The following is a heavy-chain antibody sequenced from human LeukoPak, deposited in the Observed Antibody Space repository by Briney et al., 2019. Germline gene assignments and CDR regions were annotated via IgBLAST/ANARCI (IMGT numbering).Heavy chain of an antibody. CDR2: INLNSCGT. CDR1: GYTFTGYY. CDR3: ARELIAVAGSGDHDY. D-gene: IGHD6-19*01. Sequence: ASVKVSRKASGYTFTGYYMHWVRQAPAQGLEWMGRINLNSCGTNYAQKFQGRVTITSDTSNSTAYMELSRLRSDDTAVYYCARELIAVAGSGDHDYWGQGTLVTVSS. V-gene: IGHV1-2*06. J-gene: IGHJ4*02.